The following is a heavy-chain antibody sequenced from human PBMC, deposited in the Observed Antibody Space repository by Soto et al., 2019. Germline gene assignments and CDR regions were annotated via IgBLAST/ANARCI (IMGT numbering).Heavy chain of an antibody. D-gene: IGHD6-19*01. CDR1: GSTFSSYW. V-gene: IGHV3-74*01. Sequence: EVQLVESGGGLVQPGGSLRLSCAASGSTFSSYWMHWVRQAPGKGLVWVSRINSDGSSTSYADSVKGRFTISRDNAKNTLYLKMNSLRAEDTAVYYCAVAVAGPTAIGYWGQGTLVTVSS. CDR3: AVAVAGPTAIGY. CDR2: INSDGSST. J-gene: IGHJ4*02.